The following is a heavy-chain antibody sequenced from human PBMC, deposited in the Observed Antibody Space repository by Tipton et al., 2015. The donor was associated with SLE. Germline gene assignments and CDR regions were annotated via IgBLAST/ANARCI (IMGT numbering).Heavy chain of an antibody. CDR1: GGSFSGYY. CDR3: TRLTGNNWFDP. D-gene: IGHD2-8*02. J-gene: IGHJ5*02. Sequence: TLSLTCAVYGGSFSGYYWSWIRQPPGKGLEWIGEINHSGSTNYNPSLKSRGSISVDTSKSQLSLNLSSVTATDTAVYYCTRLTGNNWFDPWGQGTLVTVSS. CDR2: INHSGST. V-gene: IGHV4-34*09.